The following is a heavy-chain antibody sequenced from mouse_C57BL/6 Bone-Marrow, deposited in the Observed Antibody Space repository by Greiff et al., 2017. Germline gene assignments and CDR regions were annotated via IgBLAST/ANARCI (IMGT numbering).Heavy chain of an antibody. J-gene: IGHJ4*01. Sequence: VQLQQPGAELVKPGASVKLSCKASGYTFTSYWMHWVKQRPGQGLEWIGMIHPNSGSTNYNEKFKSKATLTVDKSSSTAYMQLSSLTSVDSAVXYCARESKRGAMDYWGQGTSVTVSS. CDR1: GYTFTSYW. D-gene: IGHD2-5*01. CDR2: IHPNSGST. CDR3: ARESKRGAMDY. V-gene: IGHV1-64*01.